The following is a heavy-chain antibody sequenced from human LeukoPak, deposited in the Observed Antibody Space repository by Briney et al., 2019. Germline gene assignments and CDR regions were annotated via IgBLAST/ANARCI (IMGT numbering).Heavy chain of an antibody. CDR3: ARGGDSYGFDY. J-gene: IGHJ4*02. CDR2: ISGSSTYI. CDR1: GFSFSSYT. D-gene: IGHD5-18*01. V-gene: IGHV3-21*01. Sequence: GGSLRLSCAASGFSFSSYTMNWVRQAPGKGLEWASSISGSSTYIYYADSVKGRFTISRDDARNSLYLQMNSLRTEDTAVYYCARGGDSYGFDYWGQGTLVTVSS.